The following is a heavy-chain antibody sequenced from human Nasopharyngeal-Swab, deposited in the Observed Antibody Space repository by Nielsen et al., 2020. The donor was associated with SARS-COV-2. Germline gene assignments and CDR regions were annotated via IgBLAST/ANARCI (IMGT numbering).Heavy chain of an antibody. CDR2: IYPGDSNT. V-gene: IGHV5-51*01. CDR3: ARSVFDGSEKFYNGLYFFDY. Sequence: GEFLKISCKCSGYSFVYCWMAWVRQMPGKGLAWMGMIYPGDSNTKYSPSFQVQGTISVDKSISTAYLQWNSLKDSDTSIYFCARSVFDGSEKFYNGLYFFDYWGQGTLVTVSS. D-gene: IGHD3-10*01. J-gene: IGHJ4*02. CDR1: GYSFVYCW.